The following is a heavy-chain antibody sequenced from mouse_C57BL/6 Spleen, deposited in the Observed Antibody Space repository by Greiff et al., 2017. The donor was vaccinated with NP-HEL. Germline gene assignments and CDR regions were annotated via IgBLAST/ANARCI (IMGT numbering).Heavy chain of an antibody. CDR1: GYTFTSYG. CDR2: IYPRSGNT. CDR3: ARGLGSRSYYFDY. Sequence: QVQLQQSGAELARPGASVKLSCKASGYTFTSYGISWVKQRTGQGLEWIGEIYPRSGNTYYNEKFKGKATLTADKSSSTAYMELSSLTSEDSAVYVCARGLGSRSYYFDYWGQGTTLTVSS. D-gene: IGHD1-1*01. J-gene: IGHJ2*01. V-gene: IGHV1-81*01.